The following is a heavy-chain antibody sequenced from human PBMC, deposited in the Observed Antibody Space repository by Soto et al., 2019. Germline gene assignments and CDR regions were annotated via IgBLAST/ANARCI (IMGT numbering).Heavy chain of an antibody. Sequence: DSVKVSCKASGYTFTSYGISWVRQAPGQGLEWMGWISAYNGNTNYAQKLQGRVTMTTDTSTSTAYMELRSLRSDDTAVYYCARNYDYIWGSYHAFDIWGQGTMVTVSS. D-gene: IGHD3-16*02. CDR1: GYTFTSYG. J-gene: IGHJ3*02. CDR2: ISAYNGNT. CDR3: ARNYDYIWGSYHAFDI. V-gene: IGHV1-18*01.